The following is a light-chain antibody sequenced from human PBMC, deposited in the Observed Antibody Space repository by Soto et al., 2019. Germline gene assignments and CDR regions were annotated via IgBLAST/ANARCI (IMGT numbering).Light chain of an antibody. CDR1: QTISRW. CDR2: DAS. Sequence: DLQLTQTPSTLSASVGDEGTITCRASQTISRWLAWYQQKPGRAPKLLIYDASTLESGVPSRFSGSGSETEFTLTIRRLQPDDFATYCCHSRAFGQGTRLEI. V-gene: IGKV1-5*01. J-gene: IGKJ5*01. CDR3: HSRA.